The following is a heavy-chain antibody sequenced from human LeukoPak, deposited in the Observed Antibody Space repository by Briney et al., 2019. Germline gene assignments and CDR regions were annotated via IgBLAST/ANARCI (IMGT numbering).Heavy chain of an antibody. D-gene: IGHD5/OR15-5a*01. V-gene: IGHV4-31*02. Sequence: LRLSCAASGFTFSSYAMSWIRQHPGKGLEWIGYIYYSGSTYYNPSLKSRVTISVDTSKNQFSLKLSSVTAADTAVYYCAGVTSVAVFDYWGQGTLVTVSS. CDR1: GFTFSSYA. CDR2: IYYSGST. CDR3: AGVTSVAVFDY. J-gene: IGHJ4*02.